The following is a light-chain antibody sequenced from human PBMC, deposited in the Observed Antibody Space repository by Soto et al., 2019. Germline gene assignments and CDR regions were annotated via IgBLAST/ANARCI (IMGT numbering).Light chain of an antibody. CDR3: YSYAGSNNFI. Sequence: QSVLTQPPSASGSPGQSVAISCTGTSSDIGDYEYVSWYQQHPGKAPKLIIYEVTKRPSGVPDRFSGSKSGNTASLTVSGLQAEDEADYYRYSYAGSNNFIFGGGTKLTVL. J-gene: IGLJ2*01. CDR2: EVT. V-gene: IGLV2-8*01. CDR1: SSDIGDYEY.